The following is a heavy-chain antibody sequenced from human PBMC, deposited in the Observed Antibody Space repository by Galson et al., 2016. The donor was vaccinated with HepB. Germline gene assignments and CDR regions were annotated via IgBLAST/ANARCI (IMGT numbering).Heavy chain of an antibody. CDR1: GGSISSYY. J-gene: IGHJ6*02. CDR2: IYYSGSI. CDR3: ARDKAQGSSSYYYYAMDV. V-gene: IGHV4-59*01. Sequence: ETLSLTCTVSGGSISSYYWSWIRQSPGKGLVWIGYIYYSGSINYNPSLKSRLTISVDTSKNQFSLKLSSVTAADTAVYYCARDKAQGSSSYYYYAMDVWGQGTTVTVSS. D-gene: IGHD6-6*01.